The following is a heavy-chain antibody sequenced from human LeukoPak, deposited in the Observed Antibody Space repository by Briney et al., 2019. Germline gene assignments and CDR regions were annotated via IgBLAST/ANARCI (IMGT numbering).Heavy chain of an antibody. J-gene: IGHJ3*02. CDR3: TREYGFMTTVFHAFDI. D-gene: IGHD4-17*01. V-gene: IGHV4-39*07. Sequence: SETLSLTCTVSGGSITSSSYYWGWIRQPPGKGLEWIGSVYYSGNTYYNSSLKSRVTISVDTSKNQFSLKLSSVTAADTAIYYCTREYGFMTTVFHAFDIWGQGTMVTVSS. CDR1: GGSITSSSYY. CDR2: VYYSGNT.